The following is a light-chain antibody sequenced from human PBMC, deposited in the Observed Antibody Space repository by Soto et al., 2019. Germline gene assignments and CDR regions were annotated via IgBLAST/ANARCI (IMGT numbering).Light chain of an antibody. J-gene: IGKJ2*01. Sequence: DIVMTQSPDSLAVSLGERATINCRSSQSVLFSSNNKNYLAWYQQKPGQPPKLLIYWASTRESGVPDRFSGSGSGTDFTLTISSLQAEDVAIYYCQRYYYTSSYTFGQGTKLEIK. CDR2: WAS. CDR1: QSVLFSSNNKNY. V-gene: IGKV4-1*01. CDR3: QRYYYTSSYT.